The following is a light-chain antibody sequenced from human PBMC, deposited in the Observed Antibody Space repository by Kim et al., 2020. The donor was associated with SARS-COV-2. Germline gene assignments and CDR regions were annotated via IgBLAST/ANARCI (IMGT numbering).Light chain of an antibody. CDR2: EDS. V-gene: IGLV6-57*03. J-gene: IGLJ2*01. CDR1: SGNIADNY. Sequence: GNTVPISCTRTSGNIADNYVQWYQQRPGRAPTIGFYEDSERPSGVPDRFSGSIDTSSSSASLTISGLKTEDEADYYCQSYDISNVIFGGGTQLTVL. CDR3: QSYDISNVI.